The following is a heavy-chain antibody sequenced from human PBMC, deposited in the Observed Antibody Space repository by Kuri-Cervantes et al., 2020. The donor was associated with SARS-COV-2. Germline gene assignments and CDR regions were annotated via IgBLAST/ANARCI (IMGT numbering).Heavy chain of an antibody. CDR2: IYTSGST. CDR1: GGSISSYY. V-gene: IGHV4-4*07. Sequence: SETLSLTCTVSGGSISSYYWSWIRQPAGKGLEWIGRIYTSGSTNYNPSLKSRVTMSVDTSKNQFSLKLSSVTAADTAVYYCARSYYDILTGWFDPWGQGTLVTVSS. D-gene: IGHD3-9*01. J-gene: IGHJ5*02. CDR3: ARSYYDILTGWFDP.